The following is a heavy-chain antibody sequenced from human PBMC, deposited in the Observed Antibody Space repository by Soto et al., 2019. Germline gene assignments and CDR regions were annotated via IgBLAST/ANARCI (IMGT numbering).Heavy chain of an antibody. Sequence: PSETLSLTCTVSGGSISSGGYYWSWIRQHQGKGLEWIGYIYYSGSTYYNPSLKSRVTISVDTSKNQFSLKLSSVTAADTAVYYCARGPHDSSGYYPEYWGQGTLVTVSS. CDR2: IYYSGST. CDR1: GGSISSGGYY. J-gene: IGHJ4*02. V-gene: IGHV4-31*03. D-gene: IGHD3-22*01. CDR3: ARGPHDSSGYYPEY.